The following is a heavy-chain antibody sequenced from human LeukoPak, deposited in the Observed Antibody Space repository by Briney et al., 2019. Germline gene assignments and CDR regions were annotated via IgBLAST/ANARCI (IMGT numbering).Heavy chain of an antibody. CDR1: GASIRNYY. CDR3: ARLGSYHDF. Sequence: SETLSLTCTASGASIRNYYWSWIRQTPEKGLEWMGHIHSSGGSSYYPSLKSRLTLSIDTSRNQLSLKLPSVTAADTAVYFCARLGSYHDFWGQGALVTVSS. D-gene: IGHD1-26*01. CDR2: IHSSGGS. V-gene: IGHV4-4*09. J-gene: IGHJ4*02.